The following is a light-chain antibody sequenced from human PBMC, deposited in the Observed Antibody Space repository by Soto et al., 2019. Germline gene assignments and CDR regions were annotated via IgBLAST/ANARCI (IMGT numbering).Light chain of an antibody. CDR1: QSINNRY. CDR2: AAS. Sequence: TQSPGTLSLSPGERATLSCRASQSINNRYLAWYQQKPGQAPRLLIYAASSRATGIPDRFSGSGSGTDFTLTISRLEPEDFAVYYCQQFGSSPGFTFGPGTKVDIK. J-gene: IGKJ3*01. V-gene: IGKV3-20*01. CDR3: QQFGSSPGFT.